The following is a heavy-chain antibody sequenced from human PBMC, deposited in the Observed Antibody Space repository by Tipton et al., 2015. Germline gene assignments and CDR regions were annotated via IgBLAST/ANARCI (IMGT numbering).Heavy chain of an antibody. CDR2: ISSSSSTI. D-gene: IGHD2-21*01. CDR3: ARDWRRIYSEQGDV. J-gene: IGHJ6*02. V-gene: IGHV3-48*02. CDR1: GFTFSSYS. Sequence: GSLRLSCAASGFTFSSYSMNWVRQAPGKGLEWVSYISSSSSTIYYADSVKGRFTISRDNAKNSLYLQMNSLRDEDTAVYYCARDWRRIYSEQGDVWGQGPPVTVSS.